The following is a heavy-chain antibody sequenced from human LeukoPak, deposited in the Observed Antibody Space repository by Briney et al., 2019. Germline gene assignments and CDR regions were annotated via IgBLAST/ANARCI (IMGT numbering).Heavy chain of an antibody. V-gene: IGHV5-51*01. CDR3: AGGGSRASDAFDI. D-gene: IGHD2-15*01. Sequence: GESLKISCKGSGSSFTSYWIGWVRPMPGKGLEWMGIIYPGYSDTRYGPSFQGQVTISADKSISTAYLQWSSLKASDTAMYYCAGGGSRASDAFDIWGQGTMVTVSS. J-gene: IGHJ3*02. CDR1: GSSFTSYW. CDR2: IYPGYSDT.